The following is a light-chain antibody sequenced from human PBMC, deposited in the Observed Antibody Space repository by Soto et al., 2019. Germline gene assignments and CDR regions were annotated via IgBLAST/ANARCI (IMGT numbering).Light chain of an antibody. CDR1: QSVLYSSNNKNY. CDR3: QQYCSPPWT. CDR2: WAS. J-gene: IGKJ1*01. V-gene: IGKV4-1*01. Sequence: DIVMTQSPDSLAVSLGERATINCKSSQSVLYSSNNKNYLAWYQQKPGQPPKLLIYWASTRESGVPDRFSGSGSGTDFTLTISSLQAEDVAVYYCQQYCSPPWTFGQGTKVEIK.